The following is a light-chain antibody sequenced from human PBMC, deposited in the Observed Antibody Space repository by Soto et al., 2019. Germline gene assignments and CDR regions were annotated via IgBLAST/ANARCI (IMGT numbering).Light chain of an antibody. J-gene: IGKJ2*01. Sequence: EIVLTQSPTTLSLSPGERAILSCRASQSVGNHLAWYQQKAGQAPRLLIYDASNRATGVPARFSGRGSATYFTLTISGLERDDYAVYYCQHYNNWPFTFGQGTKVDIK. V-gene: IGKV3-11*01. CDR3: QHYNNWPFT. CDR1: QSVGNH. CDR2: DAS.